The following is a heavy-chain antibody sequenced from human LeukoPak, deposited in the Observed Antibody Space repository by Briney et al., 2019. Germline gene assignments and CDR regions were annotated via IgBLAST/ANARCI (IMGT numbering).Heavy chain of an antibody. CDR3: ARDKHLGFSSGTKYYPYYFDS. V-gene: IGHV4-59*01. CDR2: ISNSGST. Sequence: PPETLSLTCTVSGGSITASYWTWVRQPPGKGLEYIGYISNSGSTNYNPSLKSRVTISVDTAKNHLSVNLTSVTDADTAVYYCARDKHLGFSSGTKYYPYYFDSWGQGIQVTVSS. J-gene: IGHJ4*02. D-gene: IGHD2-2*03. CDR1: GGSITASY.